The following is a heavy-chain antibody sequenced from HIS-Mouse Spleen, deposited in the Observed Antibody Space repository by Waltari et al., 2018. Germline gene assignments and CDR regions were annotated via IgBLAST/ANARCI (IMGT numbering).Heavy chain of an antibody. CDR2: IYYSGST. V-gene: IGHV4-39*07. CDR1: GGSISSSSYY. J-gene: IGHJ2*01. CDR3: AREIPYSSSWYDWYFDL. Sequence: QLQLQESGPGLVKPSENLSLTCTVPGGSISSSSYYWGWIRQPPGKGLEWIGSIYYSGSTYYNPSLKSRVTISVDTSKNQFSLKLSSVTAADTAVYYCAREIPYSSSWYDWYFDLWGRGTLVTVSS. D-gene: IGHD6-13*01.